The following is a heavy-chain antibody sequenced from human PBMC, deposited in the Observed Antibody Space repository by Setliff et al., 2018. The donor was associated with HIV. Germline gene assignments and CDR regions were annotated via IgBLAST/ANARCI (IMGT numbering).Heavy chain of an antibody. CDR1: GGSISNYY. Sequence: SETLSLTCTVSGGSISNYYWSWIRQPPGKGLEWIGYIYSTGYTNYHPSLKTRATISLDTSKSQFSLRLTSVTAADAAVYYCARSPSYRSSWEYYFDYWGQGILVTVSS. CDR2: IYSTGYT. D-gene: IGHD6-13*01. V-gene: IGHV4-4*09. J-gene: IGHJ4*02. CDR3: ARSPSYRSSWEYYFDY.